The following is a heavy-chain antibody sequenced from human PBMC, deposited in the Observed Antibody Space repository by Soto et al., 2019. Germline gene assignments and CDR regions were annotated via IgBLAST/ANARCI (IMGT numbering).Heavy chain of an antibody. CDR2: MSYDGSST. Sequence: GGSLRLSCAASGFTFSNYAMHWVRQTPGKGLEWVAVMSYDGSSTYYADSVKGRFTISRDNSKNTLYLEMNSLRAEDSAVFYCARGGVAAAGTRRYYFAYWGQGTLVTVSS. D-gene: IGHD6-13*01. V-gene: IGHV3-30-3*01. CDR1: GFTFSNYA. J-gene: IGHJ4*02. CDR3: ARGGVAAAGTRRYYFAY.